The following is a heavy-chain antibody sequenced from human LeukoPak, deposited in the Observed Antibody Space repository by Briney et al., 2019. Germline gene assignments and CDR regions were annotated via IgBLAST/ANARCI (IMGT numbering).Heavy chain of an antibody. Sequence: PGGSLRLSCAASGFTFSSYSMNWVRQAPGKGLEWVSSISSSSSYIYYADSVKGRFTISRDNAKNSLYLQMNSLRAEDTALYYCARVAYKDYYYMDVWGKGTTVTVSS. CDR1: GFTFSSYS. CDR2: ISSSSSYI. CDR3: ARVAYKDYYYMDV. J-gene: IGHJ6*03. V-gene: IGHV3-21*04. D-gene: IGHD5-24*01.